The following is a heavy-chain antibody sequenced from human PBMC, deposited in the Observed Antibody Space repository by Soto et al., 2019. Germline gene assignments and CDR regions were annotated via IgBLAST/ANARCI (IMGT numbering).Heavy chain of an antibody. D-gene: IGHD2-8*01. CDR3: GRHAGRRFDY. Sequence: EVQLVESGGGLVQPGGSLRLSCAASGFTFSSYWMTWARQAPGKGLEWVASMNRDGSEKRYVDSVEGRFTISRDNSKNSLFLQMNSLSPDGTAVYYCGRHAGRRFDYWGQGSLVTVSS. CDR1: GFTFSSYW. J-gene: IGHJ4*02. CDR2: MNRDGSEK. V-gene: IGHV3-7*01.